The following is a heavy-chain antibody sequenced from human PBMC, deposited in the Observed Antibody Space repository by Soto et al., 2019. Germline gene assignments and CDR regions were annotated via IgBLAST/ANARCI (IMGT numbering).Heavy chain of an antibody. Sequence: SETLSLTCAVYGGNFSGHYLTWIRQPPGTGLEWIGEINHSGSTNYNPSLKSRVTISVDTSKNQFSLKLTSVTAADTAVYYCARDKITGLFDYWGQGTLVTVSS. V-gene: IGHV4-34*01. D-gene: IGHD2-8*02. CDR1: GGNFSGHY. CDR2: INHSGST. J-gene: IGHJ4*02. CDR3: ARDKITGLFDY.